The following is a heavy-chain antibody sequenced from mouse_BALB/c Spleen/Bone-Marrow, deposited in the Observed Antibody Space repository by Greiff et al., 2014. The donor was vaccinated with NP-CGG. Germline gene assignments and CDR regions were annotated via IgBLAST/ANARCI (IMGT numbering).Heavy chain of an antibody. CDR3: SRGYYGSTYYYAMDY. V-gene: IGHV1S81*02. Sequence: VKLMESGAELVKPGASVKLSCKASGYAFTSYYMFWVKQRPGQGLEWIGEINPSNVDTNFNEKFKSKATLTVDKSSNTAYMQLSSLTSEDSAVYYCSRGYYGSTYYYAMDYWGQGTPVTVSS. D-gene: IGHD1-1*01. CDR2: INPSNVDT. CDR1: GYAFTSYY. J-gene: IGHJ4*01.